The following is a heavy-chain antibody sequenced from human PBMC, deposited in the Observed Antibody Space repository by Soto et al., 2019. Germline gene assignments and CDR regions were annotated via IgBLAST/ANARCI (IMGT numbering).Heavy chain of an antibody. CDR3: ARHLKAIASYYFDY. D-gene: IGHD6-13*01. CDR1: GGSISSSSYY. V-gene: IGHV4-39*01. CDR2: IYYSGST. Sequence: SETLSLTCTVSGGSISSSSYYWGWIRQPPGKGLEWIGSIYYSGSTYYNPSLKSRVTISVDTSKNQFSLKLSSVTAADTAVYYCARHLKAIASYYFDYWGQGTLVTVSS. J-gene: IGHJ4*02.